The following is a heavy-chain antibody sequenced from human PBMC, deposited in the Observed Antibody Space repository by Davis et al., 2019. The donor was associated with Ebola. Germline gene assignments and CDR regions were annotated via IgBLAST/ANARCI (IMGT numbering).Heavy chain of an antibody. Sequence: MPSETLSLTCTVSGGSISSYYWSWIRQPPGKGLEWIGYIYHSGSTYYNPSLKSRVTISVDRSKNQFSLKLSSVTAADTAVYYCARDTVRWGQGTLVTVSS. V-gene: IGHV4-59*12. CDR3: ARDTVR. CDR1: GGSISSYY. J-gene: IGHJ4*02. CDR2: IYHSGST. D-gene: IGHD4-17*01.